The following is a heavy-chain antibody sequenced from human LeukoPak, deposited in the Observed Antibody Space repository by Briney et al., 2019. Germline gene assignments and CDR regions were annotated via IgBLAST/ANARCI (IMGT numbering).Heavy chain of an antibody. CDR1: EYTFSVYH. D-gene: IGHD5-12*01. CDR2: INPNSGDT. J-gene: IGHJ4*02. CDR3: TSTGYSGHDPLHY. V-gene: IGHV1-2*02. Sequence: GASVKVSCKASEYTFSVYHIHWVRLAPGQGLEWMAWINPNSGDTNYAQKFQGRVTMTRDTSISTVYMEVSSLRSDDTAVYYCTSTGYSGHDPLHYWGRGTLVTVSS.